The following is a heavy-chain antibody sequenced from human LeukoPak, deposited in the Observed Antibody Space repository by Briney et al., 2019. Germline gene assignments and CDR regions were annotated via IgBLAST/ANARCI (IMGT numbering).Heavy chain of an antibody. Sequence: GSLILSLAASGFTFSSYAMSWVRPAPGKGLELVSAISGSRRSTYYAASVKGRLTISRDNSKNPLYLQTHRLRAEHTAVYYCAKVGSDAFAIWGQGTMVTVS. V-gene: IGHV3-23*01. J-gene: IGHJ3*02. CDR3: AKVGSDAFAI. CDR1: GFTFSSYA. CDR2: ISGSRRST.